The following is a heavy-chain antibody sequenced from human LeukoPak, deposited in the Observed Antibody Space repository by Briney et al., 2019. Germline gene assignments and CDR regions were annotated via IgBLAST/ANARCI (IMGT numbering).Heavy chain of an antibody. CDR1: GGSISSYY. D-gene: IGHD1-14*01. CDR3: ASSKNRDYYFDY. CDR2: IYYSGST. V-gene: IGHV4-59*01. Sequence: SETLSLTCTVSGGSISSYYWSWIRQPPGKGLEWIGYIYYSGSTNYNPSLKSRVTISVDTPKNQFSLKLSSVTAADTAVYYCASSKNRDYYFDYWGQGTLVTVSS. J-gene: IGHJ4*02.